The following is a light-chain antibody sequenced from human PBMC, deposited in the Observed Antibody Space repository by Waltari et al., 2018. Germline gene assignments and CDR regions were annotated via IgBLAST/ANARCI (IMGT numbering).Light chain of an antibody. CDR2: NGA. J-gene: IGKJ1*01. Sequence: ERVMTQSPDILSVSPGETVTLSCRASQSSRTNVAWYQHKPGQAPRLLIYNGATSDTGIPATFSGSGSGTEFTLTISSLQPEDFAVYFCQQYDDWPATFGQGTKVEI. V-gene: IGKV3-15*01. CDR3: QQYDDWPAT. CDR1: QSSRTN.